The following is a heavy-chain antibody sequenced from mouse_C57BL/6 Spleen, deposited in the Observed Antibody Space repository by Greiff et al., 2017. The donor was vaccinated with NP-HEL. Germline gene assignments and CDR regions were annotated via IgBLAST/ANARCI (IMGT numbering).Heavy chain of an antibody. D-gene: IGHD2-4*01. Sequence: EVKLQESVAELVRPGASVKLSCTASGFNIKNTYMHWVKQRPEQGLEWIGRIDPANGNTKYAPKFQGKATITADTTSNTAYLQLSSLTSEDTAIYYCARELYYDYGGFAYWGQGTLVTVSA. CDR1: GFNIKNTY. CDR3: ARELYYDYGGFAY. CDR2: IDPANGNT. J-gene: IGHJ3*01. V-gene: IGHV14-3*01.